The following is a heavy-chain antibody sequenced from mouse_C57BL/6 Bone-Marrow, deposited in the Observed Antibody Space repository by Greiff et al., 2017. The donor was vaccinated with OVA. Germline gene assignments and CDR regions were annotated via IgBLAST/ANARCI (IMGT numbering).Heavy chain of an antibody. J-gene: IGHJ2*01. CDR3: TTNDGYCPLDY. CDR2: IDPENGDT. D-gene: IGHD2-3*01. V-gene: IGHV14-4*01. CDR1: GFNIKDDY. Sequence: EVQGVESGAELVRPGASVKLSCTASGFNIKDDYMHWVKQRPEQGLEWIGWIDPENGDTEYASKFQGKATITADTSSNTAYLQLSSLTSEDTAVYYCTTNDGYCPLDYWGQGTTLTVSS.